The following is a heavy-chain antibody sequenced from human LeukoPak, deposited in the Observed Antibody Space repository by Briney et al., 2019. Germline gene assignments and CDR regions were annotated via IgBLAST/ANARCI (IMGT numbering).Heavy chain of an antibody. Sequence: SETLSLTCTVSGGSISSGDFYWSWVRQPPGKALEWNGYIYFSGTTYYNPSLKSRITMSVDTSKNQFSLKLSSVTAADTAMYYCARNTGWLQSFDYWGQGTLVTVSS. J-gene: IGHJ4*02. CDR1: GGSISSGDFY. D-gene: IGHD5-24*01. CDR3: ARNTGWLQSFDY. V-gene: IGHV4-30-4*01. CDR2: IYFSGTT.